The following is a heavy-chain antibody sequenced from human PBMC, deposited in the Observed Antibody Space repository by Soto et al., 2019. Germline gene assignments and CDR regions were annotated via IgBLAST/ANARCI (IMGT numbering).Heavy chain of an antibody. D-gene: IGHD6-19*01. Sequence: EVQLVESGGGLVQPGGSLRLSCAASGFTVSSNYMSWVRQAPGKGLEWVSIIYSGGTTYYADSVKGRFTISRDNSKNALYLPMNSLRAEDTAVYYCTNSGWSFDYWGQGTLVTVSS. V-gene: IGHV3-66*01. CDR3: TNSGWSFDY. J-gene: IGHJ4*02. CDR1: GFTVSSNY. CDR2: IYSGGTT.